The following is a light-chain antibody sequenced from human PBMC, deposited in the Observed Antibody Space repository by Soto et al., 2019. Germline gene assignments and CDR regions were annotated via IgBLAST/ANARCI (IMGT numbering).Light chain of an antibody. CDR1: QSVSSSY. J-gene: IGKJ5*01. V-gene: IGKV3-20*01. CDR3: HQYGSSPT. CDR2: GAS. Sequence: EIVLTQSPGTLSLSPGERATLSCRASQSVSSSYLAWYQQKPGQAPRLLIYGASSRATGIPDRFSGSGSGTDFTLTISRLEPEDFAVYYCHQYGSSPTFRQGTRLEIK.